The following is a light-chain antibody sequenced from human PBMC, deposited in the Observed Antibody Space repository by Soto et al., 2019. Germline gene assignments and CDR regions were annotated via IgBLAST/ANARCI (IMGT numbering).Light chain of an antibody. CDR2: AAS. CDR3: QKYYSYPRK. Sequence: IQMTHSPSSLYASVRDIGNITCRASQGISNYLAWYQQKPGKVPKVLIYAASTLQSGVPSRFSGSGSGTDFTLTISCLQSEDFATYYCQKYYSYPRKFGQGTTVDIK. CDR1: QGISNY. J-gene: IGKJ1*01. V-gene: IGKV1-8*01.